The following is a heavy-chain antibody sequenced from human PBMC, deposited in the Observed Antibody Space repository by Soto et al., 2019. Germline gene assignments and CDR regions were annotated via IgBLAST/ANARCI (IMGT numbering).Heavy chain of an antibody. CDR3: TRGPDTAMGYYFDY. Sequence: SETLSLTCAVYGGSLSGYYWSWIRQPPGKGLEWIGETLHSGSAKYNPSLKSRVTISVDTSTNRVSLRLTSVTAADTAVYYCTRGPDTAMGYYFDYWGQGTLVTSPQ. D-gene: IGHD5-18*01. CDR1: GGSLSGYY. V-gene: IGHV4-34*01. J-gene: IGHJ4*02. CDR2: TLHSGSA.